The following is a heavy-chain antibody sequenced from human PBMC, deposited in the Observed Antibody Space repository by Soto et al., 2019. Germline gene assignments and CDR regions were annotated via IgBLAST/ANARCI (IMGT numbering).Heavy chain of an antibody. CDR1: GFTFTSSA. CDR2: IVVGSGNT. V-gene: IGHV1-58*01. CDR3: AKDPDSSGNDY. Sequence: ASVKVSCKASGFTFTSSAVQWVRQARGQRLERIGWIVVGSGNTNYAQKFQERVTITRDMSTSTAYMELNSLRAEDTAVYYCAKDPDSSGNDYWGQGTLVTVSS. J-gene: IGHJ4*02. D-gene: IGHD6-19*01.